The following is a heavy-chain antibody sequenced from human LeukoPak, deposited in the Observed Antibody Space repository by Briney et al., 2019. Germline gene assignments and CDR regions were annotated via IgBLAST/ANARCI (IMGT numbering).Heavy chain of an antibody. Sequence: PGGSLRLSCAASGFTFSNAWMSWVRQAPGKGLEWVGRIKSKTDGGTTDYAAPVKGRFTISRDDSKNTLYLQMNSLKTEDTAVYYCTTVGLKAALVYNFGYWGQGTLVTVSS. V-gene: IGHV3-15*01. CDR1: GFTFSNAW. J-gene: IGHJ4*02. CDR2: IKSKTDGGTT. D-gene: IGHD3-10*01. CDR3: TTVGLKAALVYNFGY.